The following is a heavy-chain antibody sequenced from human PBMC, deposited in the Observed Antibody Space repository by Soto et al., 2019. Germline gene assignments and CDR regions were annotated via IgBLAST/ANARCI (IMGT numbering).Heavy chain of an antibody. CDR1: GYTFTSYY. CDR2: INPSGGST. CDR3: ARDLHPLAVLLGFYYYYGIDV. Sequence: ASVKVSCKASGYTFTSYYMHWVRQAPGQGLEWMGIINPSGGSTSYAQKSQGRVTMTRDTSTSTVYMELSSLRSEDTAVYYCARDLHPLAVLLGFYYYYGIDVWGQGTTFTVSS. V-gene: IGHV1-46*01. J-gene: IGHJ6*02. D-gene: IGHD3-3*02.